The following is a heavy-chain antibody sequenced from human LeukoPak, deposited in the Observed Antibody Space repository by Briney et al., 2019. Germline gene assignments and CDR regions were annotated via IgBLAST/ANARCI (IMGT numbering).Heavy chain of an antibody. J-gene: IGHJ4*02. CDR1: GYSISSGYY. D-gene: IGHD3-22*01. CDR3: ARDAYDSSGPTSQYYLDY. Sequence: PSETLSLTCTVSGYSISSGYYWGWIRQPPGKGLEWIGSIYHSGSTYYNPSLKSRVTISVDTSKNQFSLKLSSVTAADTAVYYCARDAYDSSGPTSQYYLDYWGQGTLVTVSP. V-gene: IGHV4-38-2*02. CDR2: IYHSGST.